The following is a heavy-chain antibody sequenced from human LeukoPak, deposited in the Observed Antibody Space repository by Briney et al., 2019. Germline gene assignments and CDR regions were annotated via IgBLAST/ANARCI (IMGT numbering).Heavy chain of an antibody. Sequence: PGASLEISCESSGSSFINFWIGWARQLHGKGLNWMGIIHPGDSDTRYRPSFQGQVTMSADNSITTAYLQWSSLKASDTGLYCCVTGDRYESGSSDHWGQGTLVTVSS. CDR3: VTGDRYESGSSDH. CDR2: IHPGDSDT. D-gene: IGHD3-10*01. J-gene: IGHJ4*02. CDR1: GSSFINFW. V-gene: IGHV5-51*01.